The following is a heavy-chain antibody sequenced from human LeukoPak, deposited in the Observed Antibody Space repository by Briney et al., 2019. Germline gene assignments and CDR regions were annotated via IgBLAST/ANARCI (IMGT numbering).Heavy chain of an antibody. V-gene: IGHV4-4*09. CDR3: ARHGGRSGWFDP. J-gene: IGHJ5*02. D-gene: IGHD3-16*01. CDR2: IYTSGST. Sequence: SETLSLTCTVSGGSISSYYWSWIRQPPGKGLEWIGYIYTSGSTNYNPSLKSRVTISVDTSKNQFSLKLSSVTAAGTAVYYCARHGGRSGWFDPWGQGTLVTVSS. CDR1: GGSISSYY.